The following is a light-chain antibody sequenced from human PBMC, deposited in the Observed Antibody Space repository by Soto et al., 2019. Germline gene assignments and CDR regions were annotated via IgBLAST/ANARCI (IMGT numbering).Light chain of an antibody. Sequence: DIQMTQSPSTLSASVGDRVTITCRASQSISSWLAWYQQKPGKAPRLLIYKASTLESGVPSRFSGGGSGTDFTLTISRLEPEDFAVYYCQQYGSSPGWTFGQGTKVDIK. V-gene: IGKV1-5*03. CDR2: KAS. CDR1: QSISSW. CDR3: QQYGSSPGWT. J-gene: IGKJ1*01.